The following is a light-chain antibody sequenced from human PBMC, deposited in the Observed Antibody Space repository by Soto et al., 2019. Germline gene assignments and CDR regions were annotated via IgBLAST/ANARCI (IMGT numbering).Light chain of an antibody. V-gene: IGKV3D-20*02. Sequence: EIVLTQSPGTLSLSPGERATLSCRASQSVSSSYLAWYQQKPGQAPRLLIYDASNRATGIPDRFSGSGSGTDFTLTINRLEPEDSAVYYCQQRSNWPSITFGQGTRLEIK. J-gene: IGKJ5*01. CDR2: DAS. CDR3: QQRSNWPSIT. CDR1: QSVSSSY.